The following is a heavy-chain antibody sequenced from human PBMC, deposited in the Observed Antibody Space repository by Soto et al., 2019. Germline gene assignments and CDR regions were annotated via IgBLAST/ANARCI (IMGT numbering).Heavy chain of an antibody. J-gene: IGHJ4*02. Sequence: GESLKISCKGSGYSFTSYWIGWVRQMPGKGLEWMGIIYPGDSDTRYSPSFQGQVTISADKSISTAYLQWSSLEASDTAMYYCASTEDDYGTYFDYWGQGTLVTVSS. D-gene: IGHD4-17*01. CDR3: ASTEDDYGTYFDY. CDR1: GYSFTSYW. CDR2: IYPGDSDT. V-gene: IGHV5-51*01.